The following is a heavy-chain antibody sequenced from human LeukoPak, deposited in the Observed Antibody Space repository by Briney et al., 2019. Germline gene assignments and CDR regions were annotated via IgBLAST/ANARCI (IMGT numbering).Heavy chain of an antibody. CDR1: GFTFSNYA. Sequence: GGSLRLSCAASGFTFSNYAMSWVRQAPGKGLEWVSVISGSGGSTYYADSVKGRFTISRDNSKNTLYLQMNSLRAEDTAVYYCANYDYVWGSSFWGQGTLVTVSS. CDR2: ISGSGGST. J-gene: IGHJ4*02. CDR3: ANYDYVWGSSF. V-gene: IGHV3-23*01. D-gene: IGHD3-16*01.